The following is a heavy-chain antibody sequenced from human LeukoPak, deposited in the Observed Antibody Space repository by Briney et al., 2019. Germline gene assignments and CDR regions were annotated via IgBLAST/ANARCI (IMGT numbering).Heavy chain of an antibody. D-gene: IGHD6-13*01. CDR3: ARVAPIYSSSLYYLDY. CDR2: IWYDGGNK. Sequence: GGSLRLSCAASGFTFSSYVMHWVRQAPGKGLEWVAVIWYDGGNKYYADSVKGRLTISRDNSKNTLYLQMNSLRAEDTAVYYCARVAPIYSSSLYYLDYWGQGTLVTVSS. CDR1: GFTFSSYV. V-gene: IGHV3-33*01. J-gene: IGHJ4*02.